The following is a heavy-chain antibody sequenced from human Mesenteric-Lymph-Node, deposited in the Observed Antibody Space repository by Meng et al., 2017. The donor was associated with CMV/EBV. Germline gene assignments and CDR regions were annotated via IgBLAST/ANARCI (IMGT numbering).Heavy chain of an antibody. Sequence: GESLKISCAASGFTFSSYAMSWVRQAPGKGLEWVSAISGSGGSTYYADSVKGRFTISRDNAKNSVYLQMNSLRAEDTAVYYCARAPTSYDILTGYFPNGLDVWGQGTTVTVSS. D-gene: IGHD3-9*01. CDR1: GFTFSSYA. CDR3: ARAPTSYDILTGYFPNGLDV. CDR2: ISGSGGST. V-gene: IGHV3-23*01. J-gene: IGHJ6*02.